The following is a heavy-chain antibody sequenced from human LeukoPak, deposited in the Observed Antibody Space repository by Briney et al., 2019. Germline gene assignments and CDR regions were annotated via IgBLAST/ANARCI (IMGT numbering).Heavy chain of an antibody. J-gene: IGHJ3*02. CDR2: IKQEGSEK. V-gene: IGHV3-7*01. D-gene: IGHD5-24*01. Sequence: GGSLRLSCAPSALTFSRYWMSWVRQAPGGGLEWVANIKQEGSEKYYVDSVKGPFTISRDNDKNTLYLQMNSLRAEDTAVYYCARDLAVEMATTDLRYEDDAFHIWGQGTMVTVSS. CDR3: ARDLAVEMATTDLRYEDDAFHI. CDR1: ALTFSRYW.